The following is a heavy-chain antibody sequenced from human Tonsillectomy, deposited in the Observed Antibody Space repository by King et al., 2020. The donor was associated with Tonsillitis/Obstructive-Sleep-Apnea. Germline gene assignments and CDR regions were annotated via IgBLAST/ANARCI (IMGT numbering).Heavy chain of an antibody. D-gene: IGHD5-18*01. CDR3: ATDWCGVDTAMVNAYYYVMDV. V-gene: IGHV1-24*01. J-gene: IGHJ6*02. CDR2: FDPEDGET. CDR1: GYTLTELS. Sequence: QLVQSGAEVKKPGASVKVSCKVSGYTLTELSMHWVRQAPGKGLEWMGGFDPEDGETIYAQKFQGRVTMTEDTSTDTAYMELSSLRSEDTAVYYCATDWCGVDTAMVNAYYYVMDVCGQGTTVTVSS.